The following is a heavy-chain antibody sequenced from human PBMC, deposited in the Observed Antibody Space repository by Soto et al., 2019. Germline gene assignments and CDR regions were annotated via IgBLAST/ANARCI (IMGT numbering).Heavy chain of an antibody. Sequence: QVQLQQWGAGLLKPSETLSLTCAVYGGSFSGYYWSWIRQPPGKGLEWIGEINHSGSTNYNPSLKSRVTISVDTSKNQFSLKLSSVTAADTAVYYCARDPFLGPVITIVRGVMGWFDPWGQGTLVTVSS. V-gene: IGHV4-34*01. CDR3: ARDPFLGPVITIVRGVMGWFDP. CDR1: GGSFSGYY. CDR2: INHSGST. J-gene: IGHJ5*02. D-gene: IGHD3-10*01.